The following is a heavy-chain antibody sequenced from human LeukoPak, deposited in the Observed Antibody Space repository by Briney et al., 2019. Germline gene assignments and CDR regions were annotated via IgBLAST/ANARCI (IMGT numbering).Heavy chain of an antibody. CDR1: GFTFTNFW. Sequence: GGSLRLSCAASGFTFTNFWMNWIRRAPGRGLEWVANIRPDGSEQFYLDSVKGRFTISRDNAKNSVYLQMNSLRADDTAVYYCAGRDSARNPWAYWGQGTLVTVST. CDR2: IRPDGSEQ. CDR3: AGRDSARNPWAY. J-gene: IGHJ4*02. D-gene: IGHD4-11*01. V-gene: IGHV3-7*01.